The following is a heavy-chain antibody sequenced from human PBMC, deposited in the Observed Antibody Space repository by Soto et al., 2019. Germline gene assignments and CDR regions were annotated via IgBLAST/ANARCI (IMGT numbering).Heavy chain of an antibody. CDR3: AHKGPEDWPLDY. CDR2: IYWDDSK. D-gene: IGHD3-9*01. CDR1: GFSLSTSVVG. J-gene: IGHJ4*02. Sequence: QITLKESGPTLVRPTQTLTLTCAFSGFSLSTSVVGVGWIRQPPGKDLEWLAVIYWDDSKHYSPSLRSRLTITKDTSKNQVVLTMTNLDPMATGTYYCAHKGPEDWPLDYWGQGTLVNVSS. V-gene: IGHV2-5*02.